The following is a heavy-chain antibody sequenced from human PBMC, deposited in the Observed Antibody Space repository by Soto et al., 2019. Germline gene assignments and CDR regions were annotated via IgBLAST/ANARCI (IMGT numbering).Heavy chain of an antibody. D-gene: IGHD3-22*01. CDR3: ARVVVVIPPGYYYAMDV. CDR1: GVSLRSLD. V-gene: IGHV3-48*02. Sequence: PGGSMGLSCAASGVSLRSLDMNGVRQDPGRGLEWVAYITSSSDTIYYSDSVKGRFTISRDNGKNSLFLQMNSLRDEDTAVYYCARVVVVIPPGYYYAMDVWGQGTTVTVSS. CDR2: ITSSSDTI. J-gene: IGHJ6*02.